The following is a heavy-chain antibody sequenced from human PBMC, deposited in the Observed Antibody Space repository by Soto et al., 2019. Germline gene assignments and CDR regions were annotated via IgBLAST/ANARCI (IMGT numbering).Heavy chain of an antibody. D-gene: IGHD3-10*01. Sequence: EVQLLESGGGLIQPGGSLRLSCAASGFSFSSHALTWVRQAPGKGLEWVSVIGSLITSTFYADSFRGRFTISRDKSKNTVYLQMNNLRAEDTAIYYCARGLWCGNRNYFDFWGQGTLVTVSS. CDR3: ARGLWCGNRNYFDF. CDR1: GFSFSSHA. J-gene: IGHJ4*02. V-gene: IGHV3-23*01. CDR2: IGSLITST.